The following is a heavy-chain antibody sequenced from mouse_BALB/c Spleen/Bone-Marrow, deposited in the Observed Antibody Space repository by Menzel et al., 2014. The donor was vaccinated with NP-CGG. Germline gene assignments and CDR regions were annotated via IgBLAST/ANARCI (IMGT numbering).Heavy chain of an antibody. Sequence: QVQLKESVAELVKPGASVKLSCKASGYTFTSYWMHWVKLRPGQGSEWIGEINPSNGGTNYNEKFKRKATLTVDKSSSTAYMQLSSLTSEDSAVYYCAYMGYYGSSYAMDYWGQGTSVTVSS. CDR3: AYMGYYGSSYAMDY. J-gene: IGHJ4*01. CDR1: GYTFTSYW. V-gene: IGHV1S81*02. CDR2: INPSNGGT. D-gene: IGHD1-1*01.